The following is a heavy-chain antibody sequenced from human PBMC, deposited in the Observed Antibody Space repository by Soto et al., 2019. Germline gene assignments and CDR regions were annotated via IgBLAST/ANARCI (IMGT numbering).Heavy chain of an antibody. CDR3: AHSVVAGLGYYFDY. Sequence: SGPTLVNPTQTLTLPCTFSGFSLSSTRVAVGWIRQPPGKALEWLALIYWDDDKRYSPFLRSRLTITQDTSKNQVVLTMTNMDPVDTATYYFAHSVVAGLGYYFDYWGQGTLVTVSS. V-gene: IGHV2-5*02. J-gene: IGHJ4*02. CDR2: IYWDDDK. CDR1: GFSLSSTRVA. D-gene: IGHD6-19*01.